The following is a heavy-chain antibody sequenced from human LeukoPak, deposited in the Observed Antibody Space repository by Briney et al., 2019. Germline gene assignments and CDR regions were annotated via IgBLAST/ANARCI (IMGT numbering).Heavy chain of an antibody. CDR1: GGSISSYY. Sequence: SETLSLTCTVSGGSISSYYWGWIRQPPGKGLEWIGSIYYSGSTYYNPSLKSRVTISVDTSKNQFSLKLSSVTAADTAVYYCARHLEYSSSSYFDYWGQGTLVTVSS. J-gene: IGHJ4*02. CDR2: IYYSGST. V-gene: IGHV4-39*01. D-gene: IGHD6-6*01. CDR3: ARHLEYSSSSYFDY.